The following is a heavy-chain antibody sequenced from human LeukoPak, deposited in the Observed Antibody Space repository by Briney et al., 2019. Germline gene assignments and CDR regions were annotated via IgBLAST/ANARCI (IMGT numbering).Heavy chain of an antibody. CDR1: GFTFSSSA. CDR3: AKKAQYNGNYPLDY. Sequence: GGSLRLSCAASGFTFSSSAMSWVRQAPGKGLEWVSGTSDRGDYTYYADSVKGRFTISRDNSKNTLYLQMNSLRAEDTALYFCAKKAQYNGNYPLDYWGQGTLVTVSS. CDR2: TSDRGDYT. V-gene: IGHV3-23*01. D-gene: IGHD1-26*01. J-gene: IGHJ4*02.